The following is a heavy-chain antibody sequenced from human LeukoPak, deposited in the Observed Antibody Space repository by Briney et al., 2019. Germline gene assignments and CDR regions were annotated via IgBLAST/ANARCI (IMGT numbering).Heavy chain of an antibody. J-gene: IGHJ4*02. D-gene: IGHD6-19*01. CDR2: ISSSSSYI. Sequence: PGGSLRLSCAASGFTFSSYSMNWVRQAPGKGLEWVSSISSSSSYIYYADSMKGRFTISRDSAKNSLYLQMNSLRAEDTAVYYCAREGSGASLAYYFDYWGQGTLVTVSS. V-gene: IGHV3-21*01. CDR3: AREGSGASLAYYFDY. CDR1: GFTFSSYS.